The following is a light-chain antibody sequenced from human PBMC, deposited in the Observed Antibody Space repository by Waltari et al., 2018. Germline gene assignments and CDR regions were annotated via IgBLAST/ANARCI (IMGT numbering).Light chain of an antibody. V-gene: IGKV3-20*01. J-gene: IGKJ1*01. CDR1: QSVTNNY. Sequence: EIVLTQAPGTLALPQGVRVTLSCRASQSVTNNYVAWYQQKPGQAPRLLIFGASSRATGIPVRFSGSGSGTDFTLTISRLEPEDFAVYYCQQYGSSPQTFGQGPKVEIK. CDR3: QQYGSSPQT. CDR2: GAS.